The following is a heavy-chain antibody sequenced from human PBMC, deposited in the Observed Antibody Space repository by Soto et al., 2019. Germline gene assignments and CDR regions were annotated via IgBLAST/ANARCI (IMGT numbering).Heavy chain of an antibody. Sequence: LRLSCAASGFTFSSYGIHWVRRAPGKGLEWVAVISYDGSNKYYADSVKGRFTISRDNAKNSLYLQMNSLRDEDTAVYYCARGLYYYDSSGYWGYWGQGTLVTVSS. CDR1: GFTFSSYG. J-gene: IGHJ4*02. CDR3: ARGLYYYDSSGYWGY. V-gene: IGHV3-30*03. CDR2: ISYDGSNK. D-gene: IGHD3-22*01.